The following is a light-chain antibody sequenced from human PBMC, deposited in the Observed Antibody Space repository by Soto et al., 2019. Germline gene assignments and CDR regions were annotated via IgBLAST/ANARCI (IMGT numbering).Light chain of an antibody. J-gene: IGLJ3*02. Sequence: QAVVTQPPSVSAAPGQKVTISCSGSSSNIGNNYVSWYQHVPGTAPKLLIYDYNRRPSGIPDRFSASRSGTSATLGITGLQTGDEADYYCESWDSSLSVAVFGGGTKLTVL. V-gene: IGLV1-51*01. CDR3: ESWDSSLSVAV. CDR2: DYN. CDR1: SSNIGNNY.